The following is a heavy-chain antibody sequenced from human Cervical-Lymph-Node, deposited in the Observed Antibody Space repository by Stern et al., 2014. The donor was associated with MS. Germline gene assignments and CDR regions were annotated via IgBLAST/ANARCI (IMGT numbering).Heavy chain of an antibody. CDR3: VRGGFSYGYGLDA. CDR2: MNPNNANT. D-gene: IGHD5-18*01. J-gene: IGHJ6*02. V-gene: IGHV1-8*01. CDR1: GYTFINYD. Sequence: QVQLVQSGSQVRKPGASVKVSCQASGYTFINYDIFWVRQATGQGLEWMGWMNPNNANTGHAQKFQGRVTVTRNTSISTAYMELSGLRSDDTAVYYCVRGGFSYGYGLDAWGQGTAVIVSS.